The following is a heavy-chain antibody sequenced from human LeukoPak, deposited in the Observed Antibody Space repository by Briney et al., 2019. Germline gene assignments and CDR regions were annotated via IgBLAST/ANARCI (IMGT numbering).Heavy chain of an antibody. Sequence: GGSLRLSCAASGVTFRSYAMSWVRQAPGKGLEWVSAISGSGGSTYYADSVKGRFTISRDNSKNTLSLQMNSLRAEDTAVYYCAKDAHITMIVVVRFWFDPWGQGTLVTVSS. V-gene: IGHV3-23*01. D-gene: IGHD3-22*01. CDR2: ISGSGGST. J-gene: IGHJ5*02. CDR1: GVTFRSYA. CDR3: AKDAHITMIVVVRFWFDP.